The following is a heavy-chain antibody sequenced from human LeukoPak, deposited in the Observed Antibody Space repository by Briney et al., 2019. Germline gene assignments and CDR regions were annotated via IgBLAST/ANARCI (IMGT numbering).Heavy chain of an antibody. Sequence: PVKDSCKTSEGTFRGYGIGRVRQALVQGLKWMGGIIPIFGTANYAQKFQGRVTITTDESTSTAYMELSSLRSEDTAVYYCAMSSTSRPRYDNLFDYWGQGTLVTVSS. D-gene: IGHD2-2*01. V-gene: IGHV1-69*05. CDR3: AMSSTSRPRYDNLFDY. CDR2: IIPIFGTA. J-gene: IGHJ4*02. CDR1: EGTFRGYG.